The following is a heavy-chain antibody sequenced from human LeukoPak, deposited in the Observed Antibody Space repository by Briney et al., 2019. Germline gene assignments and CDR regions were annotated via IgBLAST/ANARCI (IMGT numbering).Heavy chain of an antibody. V-gene: IGHV4-59*01. J-gene: IGHJ4*02. D-gene: IGHD4-17*01. CDR2: IYYSGST. CDR3: ARGGYGDYFPGY. CDR1: GGSISRYY. Sequence: SETLSLTCTVSGGSISRYYWSWIRQPPGKGLEWIGDIYYSGSTKYNPSLKSRVTISVDTSKTQFSLKLSSVTAADTAVYYCARGGYGDYFPGYWGQGTLVTVSS.